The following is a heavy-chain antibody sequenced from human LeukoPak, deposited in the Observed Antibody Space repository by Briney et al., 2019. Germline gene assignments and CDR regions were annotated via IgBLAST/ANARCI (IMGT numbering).Heavy chain of an antibody. CDR3: ARVDSEYCSSTSCYKWFDP. V-gene: IGHV1-2*02. J-gene: IGHJ5*02. CDR2: INPNSGGT. Sequence: ASVKVSCKASGYTFTGYYIYWVRQAPGQGLEWMGWINPNSGGTNYAQKFQGRVAMTRDTSGNTAYMELSRLRSDDTAVYYCARVDSEYCSSTSCYKWFDPWGQGTLVTASS. CDR1: GYTFTGYY. D-gene: IGHD2-2*02.